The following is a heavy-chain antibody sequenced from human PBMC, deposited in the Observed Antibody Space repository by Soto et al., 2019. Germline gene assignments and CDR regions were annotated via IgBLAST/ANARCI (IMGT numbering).Heavy chain of an antibody. CDR3: ARDCSSTSCYHYYYYGMDV. Sequence: QVQLVQSGAEVKKPGASVKVSCKASGYTFTSYGISWVRQAPGQGLEWMGWISAYNGNTNYAQKLQGRVTMTTDTSTSTAYMELRSLRSDDTAVYYCARDCSSTSCYHYYYYGMDVWGQGTTVTVSS. V-gene: IGHV1-18*04. CDR1: GYTFTSYG. D-gene: IGHD2-2*01. J-gene: IGHJ6*02. CDR2: ISAYNGNT.